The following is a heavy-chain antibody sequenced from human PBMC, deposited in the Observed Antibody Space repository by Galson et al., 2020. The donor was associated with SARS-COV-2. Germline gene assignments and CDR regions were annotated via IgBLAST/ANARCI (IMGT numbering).Heavy chain of an antibody. Sequence: GGSLRLSCAASGFTFSSYGMHWVRQAPGKGLEWVAVIWYDGSNKYYADSVKGRFTISRDNSKNTLYLQMNSLRAEDTAVYYCAKDLGYCSSTSCYTHPMFAFDIWGQGTMVTVSS. CDR2: IWYDGSNK. CDR3: AKDLGYCSSTSCYTHPMFAFDI. CDR1: GFTFSSYG. J-gene: IGHJ3*02. V-gene: IGHV3-33*06. D-gene: IGHD2-2*02.